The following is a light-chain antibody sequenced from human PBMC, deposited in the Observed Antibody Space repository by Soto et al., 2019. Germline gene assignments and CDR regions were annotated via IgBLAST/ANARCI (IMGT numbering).Light chain of an antibody. CDR1: QSVDSVY. Sequence: EIVLTQSPATLSVSPGERATLSCRASQSVDSVYLTWYQQKPGQAPRLLIYGASTRAAGIPSRFSGSGSGTDFTLTISRLEPEDFAVYYCQQYDTSPPRYTFGQGTKGDIK. J-gene: IGKJ2*01. V-gene: IGKV3-20*01. CDR2: GAS. CDR3: QQYDTSPPRYT.